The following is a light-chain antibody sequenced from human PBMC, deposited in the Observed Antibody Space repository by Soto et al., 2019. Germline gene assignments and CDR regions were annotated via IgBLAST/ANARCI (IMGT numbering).Light chain of an antibody. V-gene: IGKV2-28*01. J-gene: IGKJ4*01. CDR3: MQALQSRT. Sequence: DLVMTQSPLSLPVTPGEPASISCRSSQSLLHSNGYNYLDWYLQKPGQSPQLLIYSGSNRASGVPDRFRGSGSGTDFTLKISRVEAEDVGVYYCMQALQSRTFGGGTKVEIK. CDR2: SGS. CDR1: QSLLHSNGYNY.